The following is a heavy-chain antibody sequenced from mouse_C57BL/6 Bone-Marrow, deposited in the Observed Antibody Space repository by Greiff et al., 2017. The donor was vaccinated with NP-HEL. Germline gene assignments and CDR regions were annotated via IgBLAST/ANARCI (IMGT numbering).Heavy chain of an antibody. Sequence: VQLVESGAELARPGASVKLSCKASGYTFTSYGISWVKQRTGQGLEWIGEIYPRSGNTYYNEKFKGMATLTADKSSSKAYMELRSLTSEDSAVYFCARYNWETCAYWGRGNLVTVSA. CDR1: GYTFTSYG. D-gene: IGHD4-1*02. J-gene: IGHJ3*01. V-gene: IGHV1-81*01. CDR2: IYPRSGNT. CDR3: ARYNWETCAY.